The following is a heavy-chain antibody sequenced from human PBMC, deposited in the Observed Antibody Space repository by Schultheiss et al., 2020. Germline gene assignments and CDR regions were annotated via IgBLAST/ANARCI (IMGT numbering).Heavy chain of an antibody. CDR1: GYSISSGYY. J-gene: IGHJ4*02. CDR3: ARDHKWELLDY. Sequence: SETLSLTCAVSGYSISSGYYWGWIRQPPGKGLEWIGEIYHSGSTNYNPSLKSRVTISVDTSKNQFSLKLSSVTAADTAVYYCARDHKWELLDYWGQGTLVNGYS. D-gene: IGHD1-26*01. CDR2: IYHSGST. V-gene: IGHV4-38-2*02.